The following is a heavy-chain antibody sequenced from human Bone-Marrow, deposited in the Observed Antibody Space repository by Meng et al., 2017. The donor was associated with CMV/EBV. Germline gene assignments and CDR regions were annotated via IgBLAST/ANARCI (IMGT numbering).Heavy chain of an antibody. V-gene: IGHV3-15*01. Sequence: GESLKISCAASGFSFTNAWMSWVRQAPGKGLEWVGRIKSKTDGGTTDYAAPVKGRFTISRDDSKNTLYLEMNSLKTEDTAVYYCATGPLRYCSSSSCPAYFDHWGQGTRVTVPQ. CDR2: IKSKTDGGTT. CDR1: GFSFTNAW. CDR3: ATGPLRYCSSSSCPAYFDH. D-gene: IGHD2-15*01. J-gene: IGHJ4*02.